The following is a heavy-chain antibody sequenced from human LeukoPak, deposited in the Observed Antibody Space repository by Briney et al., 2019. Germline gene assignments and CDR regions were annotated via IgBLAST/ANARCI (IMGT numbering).Heavy chain of an antibody. CDR1: GGTFSSYA. Sequence: SVKVSCKASGGTFSSYAISWVRQAPGQGLEWMGGIIPIFGTANYAQKFQGRVTITTDESTSTAYMELSSLRSEDTAVYYCATNTYYYDSSGYYYAPFDYWGQGTLVTVSS. V-gene: IGHV1-69*05. J-gene: IGHJ4*02. CDR3: ATNTYYYDSSGYYYAPFDY. D-gene: IGHD3-22*01. CDR2: IIPIFGTA.